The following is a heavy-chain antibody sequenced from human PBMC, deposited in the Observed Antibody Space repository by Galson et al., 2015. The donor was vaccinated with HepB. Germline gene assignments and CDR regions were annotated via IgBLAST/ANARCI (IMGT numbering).Heavy chain of an antibody. V-gene: IGHV3-23*01. CDR1: GFTFSSYA. Sequence: SLRLSCAASGFTFSSYAMSWVRQAPGKGLEWVSAISGSGGSTYYADSVKGRFTISRDNSKNTLYLQMNSLRAEDTAVYYCAKDKGLSGSNHGPVRAGAFDIWGQGTMVTVSS. CDR2: ISGSGGST. D-gene: IGHD1-26*01. CDR3: AKDKGLSGSNHGPVRAGAFDI. J-gene: IGHJ3*02.